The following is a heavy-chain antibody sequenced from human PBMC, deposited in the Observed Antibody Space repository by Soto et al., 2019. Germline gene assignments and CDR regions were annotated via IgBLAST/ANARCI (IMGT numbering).Heavy chain of an antibody. CDR2: IYSGGAT. D-gene: IGHD3-10*01. V-gene: IGHV3-53*01. Sequence: PGGSLRLSCAAAGFSVSSSHMNWVRQAPGKGLEWISVIYSGGATYYAVSVNGRFTMSRDKSKNTVYLQMNSLRAEGTAVYYCARVGPDDSGSYMSRYNWLDPWGQGTLVTVSS. J-gene: IGHJ5*02. CDR1: GFSVSSSH. CDR3: ARVGPDDSGSYMSRYNWLDP.